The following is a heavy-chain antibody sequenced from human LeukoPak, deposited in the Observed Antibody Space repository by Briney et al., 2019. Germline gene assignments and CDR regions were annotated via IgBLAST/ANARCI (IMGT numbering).Heavy chain of an antibody. CDR3: AGFTFFRGVITFDY. Sequence: SETLSLTCTVSGGSISSGSYYWSWIRQPAGKGLEWIGRIYTSGSTNYNPSLKSRVTISVDTSKNQFSLKLSSVTAADTAVYSCAGFTFFRGVITFDYWGQGTLVTVSS. CDR2: IYTSGST. J-gene: IGHJ4*02. CDR1: GGSISSGSYY. V-gene: IGHV4-61*02. D-gene: IGHD3-10*01.